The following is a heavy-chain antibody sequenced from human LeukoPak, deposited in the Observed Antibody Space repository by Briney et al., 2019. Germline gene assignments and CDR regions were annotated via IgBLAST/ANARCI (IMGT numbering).Heavy chain of an antibody. J-gene: IGHJ4*02. CDR3: ARDPPYCSGGSCYHQNYFDY. CDR2: INPSGGST. V-gene: IGHV1-46*01. D-gene: IGHD2-15*01. CDR1: GYTFTSYY. Sequence: GASVRVSCKASGYTFTSYYMHWVRQAPGQGLEWMGIINPSGGSTSYAQKFQGRVTMTRDMSTSTVYMELSSLRSEDTAVYYCARDPPYCSGGSCYHQNYFDYRGQGTLVTVSS.